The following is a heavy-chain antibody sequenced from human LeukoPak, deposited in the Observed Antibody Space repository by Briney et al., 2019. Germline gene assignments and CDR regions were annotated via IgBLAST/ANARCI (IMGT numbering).Heavy chain of an antibody. CDR3: ARGRTGAAALDF. J-gene: IGHJ4*02. Sequence: SETLSLTCAVSGGSFSGHYWTWIRQAPGKGLEWIGESTHTGSTNYNPPLKSRVTISVDTSKNQFSLKLTSVSAADTAVYHCARGRTGAAALDFWGPGTLVTVSS. D-gene: IGHD2-2*01. V-gene: IGHV4-34*01. CDR1: GGSFSGHY. CDR2: STHTGST.